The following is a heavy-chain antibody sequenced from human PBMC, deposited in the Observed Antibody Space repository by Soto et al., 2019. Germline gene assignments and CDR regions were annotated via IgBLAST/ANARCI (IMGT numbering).Heavy chain of an antibody. J-gene: IGHJ5*01. CDR2: IYPGDSDT. D-gene: IGHD6-13*01. V-gene: IGHV5-51*01. Sequence: GESLKISCKGSGYSFTSYWIGWVRQMPGKGLEWMGIIYPGDSDTRYSPSFQGQVTISADKSISTAYLQWSSLKASDTAMYYCARRKAKQLVPRNLFDSRGQGSLVIVSS. CDR1: GYSFTSYW. CDR3: ARRKAKQLVPRNLFDS.